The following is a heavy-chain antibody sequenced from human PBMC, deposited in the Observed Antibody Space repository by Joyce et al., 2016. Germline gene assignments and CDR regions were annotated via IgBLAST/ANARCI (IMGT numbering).Heavy chain of an antibody. D-gene: IGHD6-25*01. Sequence: QVQLVESGGGGVQPGRALRRSCAASGLTPGNYGVHWVRQAPGKGLEWVAVISYDGIYKYYADSVKGRFTISRDNSKNTVFLEMNSLRTEDTAVYYCAKILTATYSSGWFLDYWGQGTLVTVSS. CDR1: GLTPGNYG. V-gene: IGHV3-30*18. J-gene: IGHJ4*02. CDR3: AKILTATYSSGWFLDY. CDR2: ISYDGIYK.